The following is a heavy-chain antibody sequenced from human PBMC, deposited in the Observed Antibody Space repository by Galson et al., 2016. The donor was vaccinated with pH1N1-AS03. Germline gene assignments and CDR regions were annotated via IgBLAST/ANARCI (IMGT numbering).Heavy chain of an antibody. D-gene: IGHD1-14*01. CDR3: ARALTGSAGTHPNTFDF. V-gene: IGHV3-21*01. J-gene: IGHJ4*02. Sequence: SLRLSCAASGFTFSGYSMNWVRQAPGKGLEWVSFISTSSSTIYYADSVKGRFTISRDNSKNTLYLQMNSLRAEDTAVYFCARALTGSAGTHPNTFDFWGQGTLVIVSS. CDR2: ISTSSSTI. CDR1: GFTFSGYS.